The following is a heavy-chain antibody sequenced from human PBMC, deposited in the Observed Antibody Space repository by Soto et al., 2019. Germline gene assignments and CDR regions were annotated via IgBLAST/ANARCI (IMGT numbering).Heavy chain of an antibody. D-gene: IGHD6-19*01. CDR1: GFIFCTYT. V-gene: IGHV3-21*06. CDR2: ISNSGTYV. CDR3: ATVSAQWLEGSRADY. Sequence: GGSLRLSCAASGFIFCTYTMNWVRQAPGKGLEWVSSISNSGTYVTYADTVEGRFTISRDNDKNSLFLQMNSLRADDTAVYYCATVSAQWLEGSRADYWGQGTLVTVSS. J-gene: IGHJ4*02.